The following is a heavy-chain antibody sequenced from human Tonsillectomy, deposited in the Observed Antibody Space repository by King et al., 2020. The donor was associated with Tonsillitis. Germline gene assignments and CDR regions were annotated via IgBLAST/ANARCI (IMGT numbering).Heavy chain of an antibody. CDR1: GFTFSSYA. CDR2: FSGSGGST. D-gene: IGHD4-23*01. CDR3: AKDSVVTPGWYFDR. V-gene: IGHV3-23*04. Sequence: VQLVESGGGLLQPGGSLRLSCAASGFTFSSYAMSWVRQAPGKGLEWVSGFSGSGGSTYYADSVKGRFTISRDNSKNTLYLQMNSLRAEDTAVYYCAKDSVVTPGWYFDRWGRGTLVTVSS. J-gene: IGHJ2*01.